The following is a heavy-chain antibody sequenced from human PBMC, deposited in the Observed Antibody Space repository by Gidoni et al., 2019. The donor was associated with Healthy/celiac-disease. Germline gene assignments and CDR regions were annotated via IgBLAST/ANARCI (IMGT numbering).Heavy chain of an antibody. V-gene: IGHV3-30*18. Sequence: VAVISYDGSNKYYADSVKGRFTISRDNSKNTLYLQMNSLRAEDTAVYYCAKGKQDTAIVYYYYGMDVWGQGTTVTVSS. J-gene: IGHJ6*02. CDR3: AKGKQDTAIVYYYYGMDV. D-gene: IGHD5-18*01. CDR2: ISYDGSNK.